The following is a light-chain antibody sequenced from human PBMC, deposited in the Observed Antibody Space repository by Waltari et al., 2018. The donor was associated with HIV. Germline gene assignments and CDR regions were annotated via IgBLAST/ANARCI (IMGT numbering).Light chain of an antibody. V-gene: IGLV2-14*03. J-gene: IGLJ3*02. CDR2: DVD. CDR3: ASFTGDSTLL. CDR1: DNDFGLYNF. Sequence: SAVTQPASVSGLPGQSITISCTGDDNDFGLYNFVSWFQPHPRKLPRLILYDVDSRASGISARFSGSKSGHTASLHISGLRAEDEADYYCASFTGDSTLLFGEETKVTVL.